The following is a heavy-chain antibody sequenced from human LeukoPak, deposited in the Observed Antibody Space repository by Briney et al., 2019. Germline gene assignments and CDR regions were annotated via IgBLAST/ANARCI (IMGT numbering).Heavy chain of an antibody. V-gene: IGHV3-23*01. J-gene: IGHJ5*02. D-gene: IGHD1-1*01. CDR3: ATKRGQGTQLNYNWFDP. CDR1: GFTFSSYA. CDR2: ISGGKDST. Sequence: QPGRSLRLSCAASGFTFSSYAMYWVRQAPGKGLEWVSAISGGKDSTYYADSVKGRFTISRDNSRSTLYLQMNSLRAEDTAIYYCATKRGQGTQLNYNWFDPLGPGNPGHRLL.